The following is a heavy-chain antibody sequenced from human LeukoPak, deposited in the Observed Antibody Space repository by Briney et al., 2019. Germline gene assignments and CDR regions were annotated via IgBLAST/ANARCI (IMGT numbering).Heavy chain of an antibody. D-gene: IGHD1-1*01. J-gene: IGHJ5*02. CDR3: VRGTWFDP. CDR1: GFTVSNYN. V-gene: IGHV3-53*01. Sequence: PGGSLRLSCAASGFTVSNYNMSWVRQAPGKGLEWVSVLYSGGTTHYADSVKGRFTISRDNSKNTLFLQMDSLRPEDTAVYYCVRGTWFDPWGQGTLVTVSS. CDR2: LYSGGTT.